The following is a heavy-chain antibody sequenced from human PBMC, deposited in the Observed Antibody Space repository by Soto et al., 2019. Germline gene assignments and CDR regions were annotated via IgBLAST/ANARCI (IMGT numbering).Heavy chain of an antibody. CDR1: GFTFSSYG. Sequence: QVQLVESGGGVVQPGRSLRLSCAASGFTFSSYGMHWVRQAPGKGLEWVAVIWYDGSNKYYADSVKGRFTISRDNSKNTLYLQMNSLRDEDTAVYYCARDWHEGVVVVAATLPDYWGQGTLVTVSS. V-gene: IGHV3-33*01. D-gene: IGHD2-15*01. CDR2: IWYDGSNK. CDR3: ARDWHEGVVVVAATLPDY. J-gene: IGHJ4*02.